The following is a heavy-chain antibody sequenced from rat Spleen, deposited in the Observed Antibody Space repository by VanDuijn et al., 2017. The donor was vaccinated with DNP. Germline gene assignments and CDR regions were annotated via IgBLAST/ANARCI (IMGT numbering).Heavy chain of an antibody. D-gene: IGHD5-1*01. CDR1: GFTFSSYW. J-gene: IGHJ4*01. V-gene: IGHV5-58*01. Sequence: EVQLVETGGGLVQPGRSLKLSCVASGFTFSSYWMYWIRQAPGKGLEWVASIKTDGGSTYYSDSVKGRFTISSDNAENTVYLQMNSLRSEDTATYYCAKDGLGGYAMDAWGQGTSVTVSS. CDR2: IKTDGGST. CDR3: AKDGLGGYAMDA.